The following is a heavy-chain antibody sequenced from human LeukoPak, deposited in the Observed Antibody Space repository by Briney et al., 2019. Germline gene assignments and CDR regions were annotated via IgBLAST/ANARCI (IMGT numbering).Heavy chain of an antibody. V-gene: IGHV4-59*08. CDR1: GGSITSYY. Sequence: SETLSLTCTVSGGSITSYYWSWIRQPPGKVLEWIGYIFHSGGTNYNPSLKSRLTISAETSKNQFSLKLTYVTAADTAVYYCGRHGGATMVRGVLVDAFDIWGQGTMVTLSS. CDR2: IFHSGGT. CDR3: GRHGGATMVRGVLVDAFDI. D-gene: IGHD3-10*01. J-gene: IGHJ3*02.